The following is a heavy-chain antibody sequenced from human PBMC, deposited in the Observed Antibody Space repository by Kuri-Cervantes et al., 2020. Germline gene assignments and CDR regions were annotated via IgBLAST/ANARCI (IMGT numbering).Heavy chain of an antibody. CDR3: ASPGLHFGSGSYYMPYYFDY. J-gene: IGHJ4*02. CDR2: IIPIFGTA. D-gene: IGHD3-10*01. V-gene: IGHV1-69*13. CDR1: GGTFSSYA. Sequence: SVKVSCKASGGTFSSYAISWVRQAPGQGLEWMGGIIPIFGTATYAQKFQGRVTITADESTSTAYMELSSLRSEDTAVYYCASPGLHFGSGSYYMPYYFDYWGQGTLVTVSS.